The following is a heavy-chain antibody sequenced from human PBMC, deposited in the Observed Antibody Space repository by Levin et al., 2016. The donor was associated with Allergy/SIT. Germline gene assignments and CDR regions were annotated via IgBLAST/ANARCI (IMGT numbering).Heavy chain of an antibody. CDR1: GLTFSNFA. J-gene: IGHJ4*02. V-gene: IGHV3-23*01. D-gene: IGHD3-3*01. Sequence: GGSLRLSCAASGLTFSNFAMSWVRQARGKGLEWVSSISDSGATTYYADSVKGRFTISRDNSKNTLQLQMNSLRANDTAIYFCAKSSAPYYGDLDYWGQGTLVIVSS. CDR2: ISDSGATT. CDR3: AKSSAPYYGDLDY.